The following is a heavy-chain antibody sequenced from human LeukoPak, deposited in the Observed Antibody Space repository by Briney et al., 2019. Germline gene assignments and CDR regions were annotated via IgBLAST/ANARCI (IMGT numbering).Heavy chain of an antibody. Sequence: GRSLRLSCAASGFTFSSYAMHWVRQAPGKGLEWVAVISYDGSNKYYADSVKGRFTISRDNSKNTLYLQMNSLRAEDTAVYYCAKLAETNGIVFRFDYWGQGTLVTVSS. J-gene: IGHJ4*02. V-gene: IGHV3-30-3*01. CDR2: ISYDGSNK. CDR1: GFTFSSYA. D-gene: IGHD1-26*01. CDR3: AKLAETNGIVFRFDY.